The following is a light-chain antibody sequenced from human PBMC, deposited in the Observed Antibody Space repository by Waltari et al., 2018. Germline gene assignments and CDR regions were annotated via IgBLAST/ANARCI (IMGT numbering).Light chain of an antibody. CDR3: HQYNHWPTFT. Sequence: IEMTQSPATLSVSPGERVTPSCRASQSVGNNLAWYQQRPCQAPRLLIYGASTRATDISDRFSGSGSGTDFTLTISALQSEDLAVYYCHQYNHWPTFTFGQGTKLQIE. CDR2: GAS. CDR1: QSVGNN. J-gene: IGKJ2*01. V-gene: IGKV3-15*01.